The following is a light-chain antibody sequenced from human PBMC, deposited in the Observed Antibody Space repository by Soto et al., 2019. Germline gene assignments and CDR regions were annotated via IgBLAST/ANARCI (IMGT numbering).Light chain of an antibody. CDR2: EAS. CDR3: QQYNSYSRT. Sequence: DIHMTQSPSTLSASVGDRVTITCRASQNINSWLAWYQQKPGKAPKLLIYEASSLEKGVPARFGGSGSGTEFTLTISSLQPDDFATYYCQQYNSYSRTFGRGTKVDIK. CDR1: QNINSW. V-gene: IGKV1-5*03. J-gene: IGKJ1*01.